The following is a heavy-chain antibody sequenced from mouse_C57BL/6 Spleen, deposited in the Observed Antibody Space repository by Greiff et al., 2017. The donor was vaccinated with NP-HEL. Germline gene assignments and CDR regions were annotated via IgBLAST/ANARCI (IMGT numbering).Heavy chain of an antibody. CDR2: IHPNSGST. D-gene: IGHD1-1*01. Sequence: QVQLKQSGAELVKPGASVKLSCKASGYTFTSYWMHWVKQRPGQGLEWIGMIHPNSGSTNYNEKFKSKATLTVDKSSSTAYMQLSSLTSEDSAVYYCARWSSRAMDYWGQGTSVTVSS. V-gene: IGHV1-64*01. CDR1: GYTFTSYW. J-gene: IGHJ4*01. CDR3: ARWSSRAMDY.